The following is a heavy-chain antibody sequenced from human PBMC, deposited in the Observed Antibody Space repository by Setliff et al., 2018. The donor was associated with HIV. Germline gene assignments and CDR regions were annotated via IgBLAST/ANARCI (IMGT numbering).Heavy chain of an antibody. CDR1: GYTFINYD. CDR3: TRGRHSQTAGAIKFAF. J-gene: IGHJ5*01. D-gene: IGHD3-10*01. Sequence: RASVKVSCKTSGYTFINYDINWVRQATGQGLEWMGWMNPNSSNSGYAQNFQGRVTMTLDTSISTAYMELSSLTSEDTAVYYCTRGRHSQTAGAIKFAFWGQGSLVTVSS. V-gene: IGHV1-8*02. CDR2: MNPNSSNS.